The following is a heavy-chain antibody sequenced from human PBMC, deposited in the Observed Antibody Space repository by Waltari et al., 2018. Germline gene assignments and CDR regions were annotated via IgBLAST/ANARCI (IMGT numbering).Heavy chain of an antibody. CDR3: ARGSPYCSSTSCSKGNGMDV. CDR1: GYTFTSYA. CDR2: INAGNGNT. Sequence: QVQLVQAGAEVKKPGASVKVSCQASGYTFTSYAMHWVRQAPGQRLEWMGWINAGNGNTKYSQKFQGRVTITRDTSASTAYMELSSLRSEDTAVYYCARGSPYCSSTSCSKGNGMDVWGQGTTVTVSS. V-gene: IGHV1-3*01. D-gene: IGHD2-2*01. J-gene: IGHJ6*02.